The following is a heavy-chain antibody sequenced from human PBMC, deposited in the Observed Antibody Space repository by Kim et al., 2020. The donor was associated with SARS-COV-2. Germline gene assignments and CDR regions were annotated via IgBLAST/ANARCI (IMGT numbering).Heavy chain of an antibody. V-gene: IGHV1-69*13. Sequence: SVKVSCKASGGTFSSYAISWVRQAPGQGLEWMGGIIPIFGTANYAQKFQGRVTITADESTSTAYMELSSLRSEDTAVYYCARWGNYYDSSGYVEDAFDIWGQGTMVTVSS. CDR3: ARWGNYYDSSGYVEDAFDI. D-gene: IGHD3-22*01. CDR1: GGTFSSYA. CDR2: IIPIFGTA. J-gene: IGHJ3*02.